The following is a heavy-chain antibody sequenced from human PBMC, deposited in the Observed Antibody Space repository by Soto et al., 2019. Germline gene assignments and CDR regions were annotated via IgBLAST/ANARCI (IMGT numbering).Heavy chain of an antibody. CDR3: AKDWLRWAVAGTIALDY. J-gene: IGHJ4*02. V-gene: IGHV3-30*18. CDR1: GFTFSSYG. Sequence: GGSLRLSCAASGFTFSSYGMHWVRQAPGKGLEWVAVISYDGSNKYYADSVKGRFTISRDNSKNTLYLQMNSLRAEDTAVYYCAKDWLRWAVAGTIALDYWGQGTLVTVSS. D-gene: IGHD6-19*01. CDR2: ISYDGSNK.